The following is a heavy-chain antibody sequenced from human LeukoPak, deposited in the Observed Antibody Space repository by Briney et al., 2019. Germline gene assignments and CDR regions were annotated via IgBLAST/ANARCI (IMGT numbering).Heavy chain of an antibody. CDR2: IYYSGST. J-gene: IGHJ4*02. D-gene: IGHD6-19*01. CDR1: GGSISSSNW. CDR3: ARDSRSAVAPLVDY. V-gene: IGHV4-4*02. Sequence: PSGTLSLTCAVSGGSISSSNWWSWVRQPPGKGLEWIGYIYYSGSTNYNPSLKSRVTISVDTSKNQFSLKLSSVTAADTAVYYCARDSRSAVAPLVDYWGQGTLVTVSS.